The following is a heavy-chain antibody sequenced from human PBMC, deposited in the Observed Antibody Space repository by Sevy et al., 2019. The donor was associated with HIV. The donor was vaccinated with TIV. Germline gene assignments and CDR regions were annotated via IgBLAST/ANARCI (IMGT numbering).Heavy chain of an antibody. CDR2: ISSSSTTI. Sequence: GGSLRLSCAAPRLTFSSSSVNWVRQAPGKGLEWVSYISSSSTTIYYADSVKGRFTISRDNAKNSLYLQMNSLRDEDTAVYYCARGFMGADYYYGMDVWGQGTTVTVSS. CDR1: RLTFSSSS. V-gene: IGHV3-48*02. CDR3: ARGFMGADYYYGMDV. J-gene: IGHJ6*02. D-gene: IGHD3-3*01.